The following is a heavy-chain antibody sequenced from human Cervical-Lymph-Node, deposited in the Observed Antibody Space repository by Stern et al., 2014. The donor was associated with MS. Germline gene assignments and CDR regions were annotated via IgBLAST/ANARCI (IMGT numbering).Heavy chain of an antibody. CDR3: ARIRRSGIGPLSVTFDY. J-gene: IGHJ4*02. Sequence: ESGPALVKPTQTLTLTCTFSGFSLSTSGTCVTWIRQPPGKALEWLARIYWDDDKYYSTSLRTRLTISKDTSKNQVVLTMTNMDPVDTATYYCARIRRSGIGPLSVTFDYWGQGTLVTVSS. D-gene: IGHD6-13*01. CDR2: IYWDDDK. CDR1: GFSLSTSGTC. V-gene: IGHV2-70*11.